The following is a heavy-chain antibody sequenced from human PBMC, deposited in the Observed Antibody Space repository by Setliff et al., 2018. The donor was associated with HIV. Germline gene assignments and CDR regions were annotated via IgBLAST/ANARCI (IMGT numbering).Heavy chain of an antibody. Sequence: ASVKVSCKPSGYTFTAYGLSWVRQAPGQGLEWMGWISTYSDETSYAQTLQGRVTMTTDTSTSTAYMELRRLTFGDTAVYYCARDVEHMMDVWGQGTTVTVSS. V-gene: IGHV1-18*01. CDR3: ARDVEHMMDV. J-gene: IGHJ6*02. CDR2: ISTYSDET. CDR1: GYTFTAYG.